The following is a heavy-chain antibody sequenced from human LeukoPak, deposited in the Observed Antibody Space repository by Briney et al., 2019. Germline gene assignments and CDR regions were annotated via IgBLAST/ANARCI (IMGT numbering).Heavy chain of an antibody. V-gene: IGHV4-30-4*08. CDR2: IYYSGST. J-gene: IGHJ5*02. CDR3: ARYLDYYNWFDP. D-gene: IGHD4/OR15-4a*01. Sequence: PSQTLSLTCTVSGGSISSGDYYWSWIRQPPGKGLEWIGYIYYSGSTYYNPSLKSRVTISVDTSKNQFSLKLSSVTAADTAVYYCARYLDYYNWFDPWGQGTLVTVSS. CDR1: GGSISSGDYY.